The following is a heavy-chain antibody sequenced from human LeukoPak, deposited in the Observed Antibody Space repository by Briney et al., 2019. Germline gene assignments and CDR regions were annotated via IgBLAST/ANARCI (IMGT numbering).Heavy chain of an antibody. CDR1: GFTFSSYV. J-gene: IGHJ4*02. V-gene: IGHV3-30*04. Sequence: PGGSLRLSCAASGFTFSSYVMHWVRQAPGKGLEGVAIISYDGSIEYYADSVKGRFTISRDNSKNTLYLQMNSLRAADTAVYYCARDVLTSGWYEFDYWGQGTLVTVSS. D-gene: IGHD6-19*01. CDR2: ISYDGSIE. CDR3: ARDVLTSGWYEFDY.